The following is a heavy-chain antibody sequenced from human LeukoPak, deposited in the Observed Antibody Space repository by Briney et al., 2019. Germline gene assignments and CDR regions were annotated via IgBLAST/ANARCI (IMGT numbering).Heavy chain of an antibody. CDR3: AGSGWKYYFDY. CDR2: INHSGST. CDR1: GGSVSSGNYY. D-gene: IGHD6-19*01. J-gene: IGHJ4*02. V-gene: IGHV4-39*07. Sequence: SETLSLTCTVSGGSVSSGNYYWSWIRQPPGTGLEWIGEINHSGSTNYNPSLKSRVTISVDTSKNQFSLKLSSVTAADTAVYYCAGSGWKYYFDYWGQGTLVTVSS.